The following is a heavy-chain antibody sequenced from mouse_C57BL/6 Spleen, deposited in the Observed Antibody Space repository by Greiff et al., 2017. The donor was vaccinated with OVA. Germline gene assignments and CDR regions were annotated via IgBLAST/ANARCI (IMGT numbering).Heavy chain of an antibody. CDR2: IDPSDSYT. J-gene: IGHJ2*01. CDR1: GYTFTSYW. D-gene: IGHD1-1*01. V-gene: IGHV1-69*01. CDR3: ARGCTTVVQYYFDY. Sequence: QVQLQQPGAELVMPGASVKLSCKASGYTFTSYWMHWVKQRPGQGLEWIGEIDPSDSYTNYNQKFKGKSTLTVDKSSSTAYMQLSSLTSEDSAVYYCARGCTTVVQYYFDYWGQGTTLTVSS.